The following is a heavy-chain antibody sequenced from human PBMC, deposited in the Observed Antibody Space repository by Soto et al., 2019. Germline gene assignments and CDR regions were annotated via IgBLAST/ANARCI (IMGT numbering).Heavy chain of an antibody. D-gene: IGHD6-19*01. Sequence: EVQLVESGGGLVQPGRSLRLSCAASGFTFDDYAMHWVRQVPGKGLEWVSGITWDSNIAGYADSVKGRFTISRDNAKNSLYLQMNTRRAEDTAVYYCAKDGRIAVEVSPPSADLDAWGQGTLVTVSS. CDR3: AKDGRIAVEVSPPSADLDA. J-gene: IGHJ5*02. V-gene: IGHV3-9*01. CDR1: GFTFDDYA. CDR2: ITWDSNIA.